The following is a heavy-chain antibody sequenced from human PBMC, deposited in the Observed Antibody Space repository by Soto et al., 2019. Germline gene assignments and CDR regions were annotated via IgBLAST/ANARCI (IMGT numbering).Heavy chain of an antibody. CDR3: AGSLYCGGDCYTLDY. Sequence: EVQLVETGGGLIQPGGSLRLSCAASGFTVSSNYMSWVRQAPGKGLEWVSVIYSGGSTYYADSVKGRFTISRDNSKYTLYLQMNSLRAEDTAVYYCAGSLYCGGDCYTLDYWGQGTLVTVSS. D-gene: IGHD2-21*02. J-gene: IGHJ4*02. CDR1: GFTVSSNY. V-gene: IGHV3-53*02. CDR2: IYSGGST.